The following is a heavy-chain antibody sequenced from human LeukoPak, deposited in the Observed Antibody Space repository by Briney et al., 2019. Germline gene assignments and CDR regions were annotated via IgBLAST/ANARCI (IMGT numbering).Heavy chain of an antibody. V-gene: IGHV1-2*02. CDR2: INPNSGGT. Sequence: ASVKVSCKASGYTFTGYYMHWVRQAPGQGLEWMGWINPNSGGTNYAQKFQGRVTMTRDTSISTAYMELSRLRSDDTAVYYCASLEMATISFVVVDGKDDYWGQGTLVTVSS. CDR3: ASLEMATISFVVVDGKDDY. J-gene: IGHJ4*02. D-gene: IGHD5-24*01. CDR1: GYTFTGYY.